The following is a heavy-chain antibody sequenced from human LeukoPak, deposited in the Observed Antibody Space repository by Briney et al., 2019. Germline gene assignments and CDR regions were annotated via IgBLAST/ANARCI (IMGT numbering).Heavy chain of an antibody. J-gene: IGHJ2*01. CDR1: GFTFSSYA. CDR2: ISYDGSNK. V-gene: IGHV3-30-3*01. CDR3: ARDLMGAAGPYWYFDL. D-gene: IGHD6-13*01. Sequence: GRSLRLSCAASGFTFSSYAMHWVRQAPGKGLEWVAVISYDGSNKYYADSVKGRFTISRDNSKNTLYLQMNSLRAEDTAVYYCARDLMGAAGPYWYFDLWGRGTLVTVSS.